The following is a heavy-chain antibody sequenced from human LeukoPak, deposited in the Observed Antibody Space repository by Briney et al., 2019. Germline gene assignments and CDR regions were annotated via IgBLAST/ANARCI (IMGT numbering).Heavy chain of an antibody. CDR1: GGTFSGHA. CDR2: LIPIFGAT. V-gene: IGHV1-69*05. D-gene: IGHD4-17*01. J-gene: IGHJ6*03. CDR3: AAGDPFNYYMDR. Sequence: GASVKVSCKASGGTFSGHAISWVRQAPGQGLEWMGGLIPIFGATNSTQRFQGRIAISTDESTTTAYLELSGLTSEDTAVYFCAAGDPFNYYMDRWAKGPPSPSS.